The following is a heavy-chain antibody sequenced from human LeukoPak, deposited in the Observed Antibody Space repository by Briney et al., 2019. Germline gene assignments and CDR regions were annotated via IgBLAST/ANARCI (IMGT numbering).Heavy chain of an antibody. V-gene: IGHV3-11*06. CDR1: GFTFSDYY. CDR3: ARDDTAMVDYYYYGMDV. J-gene: IGHJ6*02. CDR2: ISSSSSYT. D-gene: IGHD5-18*01. Sequence: GGSLRLSCAASGFTFSDYYMSWIRQAPGKGLEWVSYISSSSSYTNYADSVKGRFTTSRDNAKNSLYLQMNSLRAEDTAVYYCARDDTAMVDYYYYGMDVWGQGTTVTVSS.